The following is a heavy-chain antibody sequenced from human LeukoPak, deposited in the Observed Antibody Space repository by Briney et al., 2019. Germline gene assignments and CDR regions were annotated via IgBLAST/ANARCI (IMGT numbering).Heavy chain of an antibody. D-gene: IGHD5-24*01. V-gene: IGHV1-2*02. CDR3: ATERIGVMATISDTDDRITI. CDR1: GYTFSDHN. Sequence: ASVKVSCKASGYTFSDHNISWVRQAPGQGLEWMGGINPNIGAAKYVQKFQGRVTITTDASISTVYMELSRLRSDDTAIYYCATERIGVMATISDTDDRITIWGEGTMATV. J-gene: IGHJ3*02. CDR2: INPNIGAA.